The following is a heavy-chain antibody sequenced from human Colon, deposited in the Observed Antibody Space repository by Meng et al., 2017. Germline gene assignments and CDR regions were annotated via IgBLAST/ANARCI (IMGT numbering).Heavy chain of an antibody. CDR1: SDSLGSDTFY. CDR3: ARGPVVVSGRLDDAFDI. D-gene: IGHD2-2*01. Sequence: LRLSCTVSSDSLGSDTFYWSWIRQPAGKGLEWIGRVSNSGSTKYLPSLKSRVTISVDTSKNQFSLKLTSVTVADTGVYYCARGPVVVSGRLDDAFDIWGQGTLVTVSS. V-gene: IGHV4-61*02. CDR2: VSNSGST. J-gene: IGHJ3*02.